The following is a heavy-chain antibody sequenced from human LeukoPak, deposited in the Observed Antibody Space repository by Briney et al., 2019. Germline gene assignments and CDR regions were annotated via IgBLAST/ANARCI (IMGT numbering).Heavy chain of an antibody. CDR3: ARPSVTFWGSSSWEGGGAFDI. CDR2: IYYSGST. V-gene: IGHV4-39*01. J-gene: IGHJ3*02. D-gene: IGHD6-13*01. Sequence: TSETLSLTCTVSGGSISSSSYYWGWIRQPPGKGLEWIGSIYYSGSTYYDPSLKSRVTISVDTSKNQFSLKLSSETAADTAVYYCARPSVTFWGSSSWEGGGAFDIWGQGTMVTVSS. CDR1: GGSISSSSYY.